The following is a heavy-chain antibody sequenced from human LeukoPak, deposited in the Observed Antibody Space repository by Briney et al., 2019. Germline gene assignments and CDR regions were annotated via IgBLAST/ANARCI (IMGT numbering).Heavy chain of an antibody. CDR3: ARGRTLEWYDY. CDR1: GDSFRSYY. D-gene: IGHD3-3*01. J-gene: IGHJ4*02. V-gene: IGHV4-59*01. CDR2: IYYSGST. Sequence: SETLTLTCTVSGDSFRSYYWSWIRQPPGRGLEWIGYIYYSGSTNYNPSLKSRVTISVDTSKNQFSLKLNSVTAADTAVYCCARGRTLEWYDYWGQGTLVTVSS.